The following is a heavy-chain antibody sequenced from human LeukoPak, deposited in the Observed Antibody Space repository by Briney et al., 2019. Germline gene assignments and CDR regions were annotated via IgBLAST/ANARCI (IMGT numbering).Heavy chain of an antibody. J-gene: IGHJ6*02. CDR3: AKDLEPTVTYYYYGMDV. D-gene: IGHD4-17*01. V-gene: IGHV3-30*18. CDR1: GFILSNYG. Sequence: PGGSLRLSCAASGFILSNYGMHWVRQAPGKGLEWVAVISYDGRNKYYVDPVKGRFTISRDNSKNTLYLQMNSLRAEDTAVYYCAKDLEPTVTYYYYGMDVWGQGTTVTVSS. CDR2: ISYDGRNK.